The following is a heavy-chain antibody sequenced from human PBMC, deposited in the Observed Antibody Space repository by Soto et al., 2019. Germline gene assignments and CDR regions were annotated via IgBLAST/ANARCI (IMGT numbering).Heavy chain of an antibody. V-gene: IGHV4-39*01. CDR2: VYYRGRS. D-gene: IGHD4-4*01. CDR1: GGSVTNSSYY. J-gene: IGHJ4*02. Sequence: SETLPLPCTVSGGSVTNSSYYWGWIRQSPGKGLEWIGSVYYRGRSYSKSSVKSRVTISVDTSKNQFSLNLNSVTASDTAVYFGGSQRTTVITQVYVDYWGPGALVT. CDR3: GSQRTTVITQVYVDY.